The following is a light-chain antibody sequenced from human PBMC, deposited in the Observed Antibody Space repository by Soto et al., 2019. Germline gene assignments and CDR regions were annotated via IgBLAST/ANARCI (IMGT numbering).Light chain of an antibody. Sequence: DIQMTQSPSTLSASVGDRVTITCRASQSINTWLAWYQQKPGKAPKFLIDKASSLESGVPSRFSGSGSGTEFTLTISSLQPDDFATYYCQQYSTYPNTFGQGTKLEIK. CDR3: QQYSTYPNT. J-gene: IGKJ2*01. V-gene: IGKV1-5*03. CDR2: KAS. CDR1: QSINTW.